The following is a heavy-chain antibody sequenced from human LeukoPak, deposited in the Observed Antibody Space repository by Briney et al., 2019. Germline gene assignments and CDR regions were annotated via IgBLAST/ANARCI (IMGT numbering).Heavy chain of an antibody. CDR3: ARDLTGAVDAFDI. J-gene: IGHJ3*02. D-gene: IGHD1-26*01. Sequence: GGSLRLSCAASGFTFSDYYMSWIRQAPGQGLEWVSYISSSGSTIYYADSVKGRFTISRDNAKNSLYLQMNSLRAEDTAVYYCARDLTGAVDAFDIWGQGTMVTVSS. CDR1: GFTFSDYY. V-gene: IGHV3-11*04. CDR2: ISSSGSTI.